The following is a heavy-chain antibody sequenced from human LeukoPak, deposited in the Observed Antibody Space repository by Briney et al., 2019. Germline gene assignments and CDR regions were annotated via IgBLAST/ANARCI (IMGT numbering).Heavy chain of an antibody. J-gene: IGHJ4*02. CDR2: VYHSGST. CDR3: ARFDIVLMVYAWDY. Sequence: SETLSLTCTVSGASISSDYWNWIRQPPGKGLEWIGHVYHSGSTNYNPSLKSRVTISVDTSKNQFSLKLSSVTAADTAVYYCARFDIVLMVYAWDYWGQGTLVTVSS. D-gene: IGHD2-8*01. CDR1: GASISSDY. V-gene: IGHV4-59*01.